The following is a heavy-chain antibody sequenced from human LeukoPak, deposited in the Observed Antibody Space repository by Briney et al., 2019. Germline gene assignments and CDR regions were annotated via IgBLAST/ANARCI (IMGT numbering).Heavy chain of an antibody. CDR2: ISGSGGST. D-gene: IGHD1-26*01. V-gene: IGHV3-23*01. CDR3: AKDSTAVGAFKPY. CDR1: GFTFSSYA. J-gene: IGHJ4*02. Sequence: HPGGSLRLSCAASGFTFSSYAMSWVRQAPGKGLEWVSAISGSGGSTYYADSVKGRFTISRDNSKNTLYLQMNSLRAEDTAVYYCAKDSTAVGAFKPYWGQGTLVTVSS.